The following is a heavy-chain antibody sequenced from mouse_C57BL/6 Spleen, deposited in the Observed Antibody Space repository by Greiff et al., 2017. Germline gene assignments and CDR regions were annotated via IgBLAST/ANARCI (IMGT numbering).Heavy chain of an antibody. D-gene: IGHD1-1*01. J-gene: IGHJ4*01. CDR1: GYSFTGYY. CDR2: INPSTGGT. Sequence: VQLQQSGPELVKPGASVKISCKASGYSFTGYYMNWVKQSPEKSLEWIGEINPSTGGTTYNQKFKAKATLTVEKSSSTAYMQLKSLTSEDSAVYYCARGPVVAPMAMDYWGQGTSVTVSS. V-gene: IGHV1-42*01. CDR3: ARGPVVAPMAMDY.